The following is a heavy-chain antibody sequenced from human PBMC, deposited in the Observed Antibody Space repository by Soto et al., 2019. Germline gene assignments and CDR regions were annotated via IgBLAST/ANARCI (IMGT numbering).Heavy chain of an antibody. Sequence: QVQLVQSGAEVKKPGSSVKVSCKAAGGTFSSYTISWVRQAPGQGLERMGRIIPILGIANYAQKFQGRVTITADKSTSTAYMELSSLRSEDTAVYYCAALSYYYGSGSVNFDYWGQGTLVTVSS. V-gene: IGHV1-69*02. D-gene: IGHD3-10*01. CDR3: AALSYYYGSGSVNFDY. CDR2: IIPILGIA. CDR1: GGTFSSYT. J-gene: IGHJ4*02.